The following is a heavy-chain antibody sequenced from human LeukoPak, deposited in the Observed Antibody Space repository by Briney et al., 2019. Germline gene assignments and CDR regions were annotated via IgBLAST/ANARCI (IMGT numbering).Heavy chain of an antibody. V-gene: IGHV3-7*01. J-gene: IGHJ4*02. CDR1: GFTFSSYW. CDR3: ARGLDYDFWSGYYVY. D-gene: IGHD3-3*01. Sequence: GGSLRLSCAASGFTFSSYWMSWVRQAPGKGLEWVANIKQDGSEKSYVDSVEGRFTISRDNAQNSLYLQMNSLRAEDTAVYYCARGLDYDFWSGYYVYWGQGTLVTVSS. CDR2: IKQDGSEK.